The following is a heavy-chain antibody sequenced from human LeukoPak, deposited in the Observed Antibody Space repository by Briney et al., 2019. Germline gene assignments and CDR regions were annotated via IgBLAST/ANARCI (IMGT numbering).Heavy chain of an antibody. CDR2: ISGSGGST. Sequence: GGSLRLSSAASGFTFSSYAMSWVRQAPGKGLEWVSAISGSGGSTYYADSVKGRFTISRDNSKNTLYLQMNSLRAEDTAVYYCAKGTSGTAMVLYNWFDPWGQGTLVTVSS. D-gene: IGHD5-18*01. CDR1: GFTFSSYA. CDR3: AKGTSGTAMVLYNWFDP. V-gene: IGHV3-23*01. J-gene: IGHJ5*02.